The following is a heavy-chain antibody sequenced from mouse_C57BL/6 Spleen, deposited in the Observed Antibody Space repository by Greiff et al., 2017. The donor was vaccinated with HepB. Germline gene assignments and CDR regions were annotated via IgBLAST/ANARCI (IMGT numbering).Heavy chain of an antibody. CDR1: GYTFTDYE. V-gene: IGHV1-15*01. D-gene: IGHD3-1*01. J-gene: IGHJ3*01. CDR2: IDPETGGT. Sequence: QVQLKESGAELVRPGASVTLSCKASGYTFTDYEMHWVKQTPVHGLEWIGAIDPETGGTAYNQKFKGKAILTADKSSSTAYMELRSLTSEDSAVYYCTEGIPRGFAYWGQGTLVTVSA. CDR3: TEGIPRGFAY.